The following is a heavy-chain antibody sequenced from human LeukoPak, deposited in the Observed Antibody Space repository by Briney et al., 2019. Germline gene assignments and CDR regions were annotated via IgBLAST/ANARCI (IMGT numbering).Heavy chain of an antibody. V-gene: IGHV1-18*01. CDR2: ISAYNGNT. Sequence: ASVKVSCKASGYTFTSYGISWVRQAPGQGLEWMGWISAYNGNTNYAQKLQGRVTMTTDTSTSTAYMELRSLRADDTAVYYCARDRSYYDRSGLGDYWGQGTLVTVSS. J-gene: IGHJ4*02. CDR1: GYTFTSYG. CDR3: ARDRSYYDRSGLGDY. D-gene: IGHD3-22*01.